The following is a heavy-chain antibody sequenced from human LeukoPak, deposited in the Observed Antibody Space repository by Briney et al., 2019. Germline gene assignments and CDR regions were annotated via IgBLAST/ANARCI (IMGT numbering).Heavy chain of an antibody. V-gene: IGHV4-30-4*01. D-gene: IGHD6-13*01. J-gene: IGHJ4*02. CDR2: IYYSGST. CDR3: ARRQTAAGTKYFDY. CDR1: GGSISSGDYY. Sequence: SETLSLTCTVSGGSISSGDYYWSWTRQPPGKGLEWIGYIYYSGSTYYNPSLKSRVTISVDTSKNQFSLKLSSVTAADTAVYYCARRQTAAGTKYFDYWGQGTLVTVSS.